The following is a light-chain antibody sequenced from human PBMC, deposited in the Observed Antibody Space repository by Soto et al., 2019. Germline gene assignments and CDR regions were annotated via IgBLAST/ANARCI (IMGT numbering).Light chain of an antibody. CDR1: QSVLYSSNNKNY. CDR3: QQYYSTPKT. V-gene: IGKV4-1*01. Sequence: DIVMTQSPDFLAVSLGERATINCKSSQSVLYSSNNKNYLAWYQQKPGQPPKLLIYWASTRESGVPGRFSGSGSGTDFTLTISSLQAEDVAVYYCQQYYSTPKTFGQGTKVEIK. CDR2: WAS. J-gene: IGKJ1*01.